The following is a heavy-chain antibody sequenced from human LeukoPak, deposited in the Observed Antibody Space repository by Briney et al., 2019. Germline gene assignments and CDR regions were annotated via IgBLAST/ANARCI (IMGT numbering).Heavy chain of an antibody. J-gene: IGHJ4*02. V-gene: IGHV3-11*01. Sequence: GGSLRLSCATSGFTFSDYYMTWIRQTPGKGLEWISYIGYSDSTVGYADSVRGRFTISRDNAKNSLYLQMNSLRAEDTAVYYCARSASELDYWGQGTLVTVSS. CDR2: IGYSDSTV. D-gene: IGHD1-14*01. CDR1: GFTFSDYY. CDR3: ARSASELDY.